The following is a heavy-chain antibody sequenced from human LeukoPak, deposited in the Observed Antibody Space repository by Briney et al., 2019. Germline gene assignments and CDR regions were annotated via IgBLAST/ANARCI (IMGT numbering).Heavy chain of an antibody. CDR2: ISHSGST. J-gene: IGHJ4*02. CDR1: GGSFSGYY. V-gene: IGHV4-34*01. Sequence: SETLSLTCAVYGGSFSGYYWSWIRQPPGKGLEWIGEISHSGSTNYNPSLKSRVTMSVDTSKNQFSLKLSSVTAADTAVYYCARVEVAVADYWGQGTLVTVSS. CDR3: ARVEVAVADY. D-gene: IGHD6-19*01.